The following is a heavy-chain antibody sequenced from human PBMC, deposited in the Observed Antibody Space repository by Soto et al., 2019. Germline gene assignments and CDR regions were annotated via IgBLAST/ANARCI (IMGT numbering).Heavy chain of an antibody. Sequence: QVQLVQSGAEVKKPGSSVKGSCKASGGTFSSYAISWVRQAPGHRLELMGGIITIFGTGNYAQKFQGRVTITADDTTSTAYVRRSSLRSEDTAVYYCARGYQLPAKGRYYYGIDIWGQGTTVTESS. CDR3: ARGYQLPAKGRYYYGIDI. CDR1: GGTFSSYA. J-gene: IGHJ6*02. D-gene: IGHD2-2*01. V-gene: IGHV1-69*12. CDR2: IITIFGTG.